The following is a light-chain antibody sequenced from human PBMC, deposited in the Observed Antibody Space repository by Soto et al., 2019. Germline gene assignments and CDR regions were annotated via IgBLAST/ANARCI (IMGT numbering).Light chain of an antibody. V-gene: IGLV2-8*01. J-gene: IGLJ1*01. CDR1: SSDVGAYNY. CDR2: EVN. CDR3: SSHTGSNTYV. Sequence: QSVLTQPPSAPGSPGQSVTISCTGTSSDVGAYNYVSWYQQHPGKAPKLIIYEVNKRPSGVPDRFSGSKSGNTASLTVSGLQAEDEADYYCSSHTGSNTYVFGAGTKVTV.